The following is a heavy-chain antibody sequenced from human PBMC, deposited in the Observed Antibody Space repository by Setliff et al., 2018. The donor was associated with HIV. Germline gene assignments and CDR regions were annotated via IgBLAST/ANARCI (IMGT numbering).Heavy chain of an antibody. J-gene: IGHJ3*02. CDR3: ARYKGKGQVGATPASFDI. CDR1: GYTFTSYG. CDR2: ISAYNGNT. Sequence: ASVKVSCKASGYTFTSYGISWVRQAPGQGLEWMGWISAYNGNTNYAQKLQGRVTMTTATSTSTAYMELRSLRSDDTAVYYCARYKGKGQVGATPASFDIWGQGTLVTVSS. V-gene: IGHV1-18*01. D-gene: IGHD1-26*01.